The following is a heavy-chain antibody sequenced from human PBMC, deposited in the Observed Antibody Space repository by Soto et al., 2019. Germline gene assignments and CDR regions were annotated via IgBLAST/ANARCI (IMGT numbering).Heavy chain of an antibody. Sequence: QVQLVQSGAEVKKPGSSVKVSCKASGGTFSTYSISWVRQAPGQGLEWMGESLPIFGTSHYAQNFQGRVTLTADESTSTVYMELSSLRSDDTAVYYCARGGRYPKSSLYYGMDVWGQETTVTVSS. CDR1: GGTFSTYS. CDR3: ARGGRYPKSSLYYGMDV. CDR2: SLPIFGTS. J-gene: IGHJ6*02. V-gene: IGHV1-69*01. D-gene: IGHD1-20*01.